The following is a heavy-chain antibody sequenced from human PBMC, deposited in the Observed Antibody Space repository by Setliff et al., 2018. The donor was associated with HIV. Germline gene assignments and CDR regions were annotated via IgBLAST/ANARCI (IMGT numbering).Heavy chain of an antibody. CDR2: LSGSGGTT. J-gene: IGHJ4*02. D-gene: IGHD1-20*01. Sequence: GGSLRLSCEVSGFTVSNNYMTWVRQAPGKGLEWVSTLSGSGGTTYYADSVKGRFTISRDNSKNTLHLQMNSLRAEDTAVYYCTIGHYKSASGWGKGTLVTVSS. V-gene: IGHV3-23*01. CDR1: GFTVSNNY. CDR3: TIGHYKSASG.